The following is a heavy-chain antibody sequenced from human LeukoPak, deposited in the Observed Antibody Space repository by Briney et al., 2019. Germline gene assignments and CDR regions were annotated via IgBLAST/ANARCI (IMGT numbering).Heavy chain of an antibody. CDR1: GYSFTYYW. Sequence: GEPLKISCQGSGYSFTYYWIGWVRQMPGKGLEWMGIIYPGDSDSRHSPSVQGQVTISVDKSISTAYLQWSSLKASDTAMYYCARTTKRVPGAFDMWGQGTMVTVSS. V-gene: IGHV5-51*01. CDR2: IYPGDSDS. J-gene: IGHJ3*02. D-gene: IGHD1-1*01. CDR3: ARTTKRVPGAFDM.